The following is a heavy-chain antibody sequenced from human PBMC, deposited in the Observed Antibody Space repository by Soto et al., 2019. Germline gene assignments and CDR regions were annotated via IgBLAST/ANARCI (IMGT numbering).Heavy chain of an antibody. CDR2: LSGSAGIT. CDR3: AKDRGIEGSSVRAFDV. Sequence: VGSLRLSCTASGFTFSSHGMNWVRQAPGKGLEWVSFLSGSAGITFYADSVKGCFTISRDNSKNTLYLQMNSLRAEDTAVYYCAKDRGIEGSSVRAFDVWGQGTMVTVSS. J-gene: IGHJ3*01. V-gene: IGHV3-23*01. D-gene: IGHD1-26*01. CDR1: GFTFSSHG.